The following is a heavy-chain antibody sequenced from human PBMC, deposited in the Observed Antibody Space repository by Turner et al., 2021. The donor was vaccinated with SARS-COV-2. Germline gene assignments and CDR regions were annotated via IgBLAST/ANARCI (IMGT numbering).Heavy chain of an antibody. V-gene: IGHV3-23*01. CDR2: VGAGGSST. Sequence: EVQLLAVEGGLVPTRATLRHFCAASGLTLSSYAMSWVRQEPGKGLEWVSAVGAGGSSTYYADAVKGRFTISRDNPKNTLYLQMNSLRAEDTAVYYWAKVPPSGDYFDYWGQGTLVTVSS. CDR3: AKVPPSGDYFDY. J-gene: IGHJ4*02. CDR1: GLTLSSYA. D-gene: IGHD6-25*01.